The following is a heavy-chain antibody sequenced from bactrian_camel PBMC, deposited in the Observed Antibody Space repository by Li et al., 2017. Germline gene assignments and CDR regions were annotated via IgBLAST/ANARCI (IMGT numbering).Heavy chain of an antibody. J-gene: IGHJ4*01. D-gene: IGHD3*01. V-gene: IGHV3S53*01. CDR3: AADEGGCTTRRFGGGYKY. CDR2: ASRFAST. Sequence: QLVESGGGSVQAGGSLRLSCVASGSIGLVNNIGWFRQAQGKEREGVAHASRFASTYYSDWVRGRFTISRANNSNTMLQIHRLKPEDTAMYYCAADEGGCTTRRFGGGYKYWGQGTQVTVS. CDR1: GSIGLVNN.